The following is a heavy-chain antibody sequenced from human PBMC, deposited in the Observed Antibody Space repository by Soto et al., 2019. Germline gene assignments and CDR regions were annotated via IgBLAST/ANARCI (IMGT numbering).Heavy chain of an antibody. CDR2: ISSSSTYI. J-gene: IGHJ4*02. D-gene: IGHD4-4*01. CDR3: ARGGLQITTHFDY. Sequence: EVQLMESGGDLVKPGGSLRLSCIDSGFMFSSYSMAWVRQAPGKGLEWVPSISSSSTYIYYADSVKGRFTISRDNAKNSLYLQMNSLRAEDSAVYYCARGGLQITTHFDYWGQGTLVTVSS. V-gene: IGHV3-21*01. CDR1: GFMFSSYS.